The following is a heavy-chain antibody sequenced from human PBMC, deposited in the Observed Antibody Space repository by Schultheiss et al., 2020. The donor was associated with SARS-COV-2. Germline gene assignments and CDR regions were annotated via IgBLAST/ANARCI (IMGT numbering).Heavy chain of an antibody. CDR1: GGSISSGYY. Sequence: TLSLTCTVSGGSISSGYYWGWIRQPPGKGLEWIGSIYHSGSTYYNPSLKSRVTISVDTSKNQFSLKLSSVTAADTAVYYCARDIVSFDYWGQGTLVTVSS. CDR3: ARDIVSFDY. CDR2: IYHSGST. J-gene: IGHJ4*02. D-gene: IGHD5/OR15-5a*01. V-gene: IGHV4-38-2*02.